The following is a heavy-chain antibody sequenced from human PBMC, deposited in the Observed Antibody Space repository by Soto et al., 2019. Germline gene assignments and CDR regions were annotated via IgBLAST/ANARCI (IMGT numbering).Heavy chain of an antibody. D-gene: IGHD3-10*01. J-gene: IGHJ4*02. V-gene: IGHV4-30-4*01. Sequence: PSETLSLTCSVSGGPMTSGAYYWSWIRQPPGEGLEWMGYIYYSGGTSSSPSLESRLTLSVDTSRNQFSLKLRSVTAADTAVYYCATTRGLAVGGSFDYWGQGMLVTVSS. CDR2: IYYSGGT. CDR1: GGPMTSGAYY. CDR3: ATTRGLAVGGSFDY.